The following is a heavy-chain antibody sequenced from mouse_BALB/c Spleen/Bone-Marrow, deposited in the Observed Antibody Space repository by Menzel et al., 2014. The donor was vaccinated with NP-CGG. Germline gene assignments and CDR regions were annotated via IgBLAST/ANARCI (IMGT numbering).Heavy chain of an antibody. D-gene: IGHD2-12*01. CDR2: IWSGGST. V-gene: IGHV2-2*02. Sequence: VQLQESGPGLVQPSQSLSITCTVSGFSLTSYGVHWIRQSPGKGLEWLGVIWSGGSTDYNAPFISRLSISKDNSKNQVFFKMNSLQANDTAIYYCVRIPIRRNAMDYWGQGTSVTVSS. CDR3: VRIPIRRNAMDY. J-gene: IGHJ4*01. CDR1: GFSLTSYG.